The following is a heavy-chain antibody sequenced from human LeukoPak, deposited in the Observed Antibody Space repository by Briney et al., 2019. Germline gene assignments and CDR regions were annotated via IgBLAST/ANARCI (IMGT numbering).Heavy chain of an antibody. CDR3: ALGRQGSSWDYFDY. CDR2: ISYDGSNK. D-gene: IGHD6-13*01. J-gene: IGHJ4*02. Sequence: GGSLRLSCAASGFTFSSYAMHWVRQAPGKGLEWVAVISYDGSNKYYADSVKGRFTISRDNSKNTLYLQMNSLRAEDTAVYYCALGRQGSSWDYFDYWGQGTLVTVSS. V-gene: IGHV3-30-3*01. CDR1: GFTFSSYA.